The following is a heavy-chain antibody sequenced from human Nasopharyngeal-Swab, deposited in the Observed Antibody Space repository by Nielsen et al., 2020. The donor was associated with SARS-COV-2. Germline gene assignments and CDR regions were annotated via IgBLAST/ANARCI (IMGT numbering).Heavy chain of an antibody. V-gene: IGHV3-49*02. CDR2: FGTKAYGGTT. D-gene: IGHD2-15*01. CDR3: TRGGDCSGGSCQTWIQLWADY. J-gene: IGHJ4*02. Sequence: WIRQPPGKGWEGLGLFGTKAYGGTTEYAGSVKGRLTISRDDSKSIAHLQINSLKTEDTAVYYRTRGGDCSGGSCQTWIQLWADYWGQGTLVTVSS.